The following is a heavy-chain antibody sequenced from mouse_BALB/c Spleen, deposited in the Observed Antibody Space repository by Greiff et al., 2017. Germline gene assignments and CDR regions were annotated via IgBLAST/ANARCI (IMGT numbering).Heavy chain of an antibody. D-gene: IGHD1-1*01. J-gene: IGHJ2*01. CDR2: ISSGSSTI. CDR1: GFTFSSFG. V-gene: IGHV5-17*02. Sequence: EVQVVESGGGLVQPGGSRKLSCAASGFTFSSFGMHWVRQAPEKGLEWVAYISSGSSTIYYADTVKGRFTISRDNPKNTLFLQMTSLRSEDTAMYYCARDYGSSSYYFDYWGQGTTLTVSS. CDR3: ARDYGSSSYYFDY.